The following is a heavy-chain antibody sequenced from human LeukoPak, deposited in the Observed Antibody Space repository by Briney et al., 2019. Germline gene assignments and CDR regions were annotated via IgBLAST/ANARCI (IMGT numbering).Heavy chain of an antibody. J-gene: IGHJ5*02. CDR1: GGSISSGSYY. Sequence: SQTLSLTCTVFGGSISSGSYYWSWIRQPAGKGLEWIGRIYTSGSTNYNPSLKSRVTISVDTSKNQFSLKLSSVTAADTAVYYCARVNWGSYNWFDPWGQGTLVTVSS. CDR3: ARVNWGSYNWFDP. CDR2: IYTSGST. V-gene: IGHV4-61*02. D-gene: IGHD7-27*01.